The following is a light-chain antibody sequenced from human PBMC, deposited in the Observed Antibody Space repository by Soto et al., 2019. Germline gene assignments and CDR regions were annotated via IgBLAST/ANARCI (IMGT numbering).Light chain of an antibody. CDR3: QQYFTTPRT. V-gene: IGKV4-1*01. J-gene: IGKJ1*01. CDR2: WAS. CDR1: QSVLYSSNNKDY. Sequence: DIVMTQSPDSLAVSLGERATINCKSSQSVLYSSNNKDYLAWYQLKPGQPPKLLIFWASTRQFGVPDRFSGSGSGTDFTLTISSLQAEDVAVYYCQQYFTTPRTFDQGTKVEIK.